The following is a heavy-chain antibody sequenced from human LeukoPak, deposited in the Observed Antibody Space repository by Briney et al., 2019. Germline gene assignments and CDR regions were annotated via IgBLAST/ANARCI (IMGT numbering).Heavy chain of an antibody. Sequence: SGTLSLTCTVSGGSFTNHFWNWIRQPPGKGLEWIGEISGNGNTRYNPSLSSRVTISVDTSKNQFSLRLNSVTAADTAVYYCARDPGGTGTSDFDFWGQGTLVTVSS. CDR2: ISGNGNT. J-gene: IGHJ4*02. D-gene: IGHD1-7*01. V-gene: IGHV4-59*11. CDR3: ARDPGGTGTSDFDF. CDR1: GGSFTNHF.